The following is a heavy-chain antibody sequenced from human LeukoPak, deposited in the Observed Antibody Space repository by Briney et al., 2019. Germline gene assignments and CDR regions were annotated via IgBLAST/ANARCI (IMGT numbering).Heavy chain of an antibody. V-gene: IGHV4-34*01. CDR1: GGSFSGYY. Sequence: SETLSLTCAVYGGSFSGYYWSWIRQPPGKGLEWIGEINHSGSTNYNPSLKSRVTISVDTSKNQFSLKLSSVTAADTAVYYCATSATAAAPDYWGQGTLVTVSS. CDR3: ATSATAAAPDY. D-gene: IGHD6-13*01. CDR2: INHSGST. J-gene: IGHJ4*02.